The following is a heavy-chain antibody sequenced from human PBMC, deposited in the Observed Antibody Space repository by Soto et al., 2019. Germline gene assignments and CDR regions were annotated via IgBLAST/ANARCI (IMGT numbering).Heavy chain of an antibody. CDR2: IIPIFGTA. CDR3: AREGVVAVAGTGWCDP. J-gene: IGHJ5*02. Sequence: GSSVKVSCKASGGTFSSYAISWVRQAPGQGLEWMGGIIPIFGTANYAQKFQGRVTITADESTSTAYMELSSLRSEDTAVYYCAREGVVAVAGTGWCDPWGQGTLVTLSS. CDR1: GGTFSSYA. D-gene: IGHD6-19*01. V-gene: IGHV1-69*13.